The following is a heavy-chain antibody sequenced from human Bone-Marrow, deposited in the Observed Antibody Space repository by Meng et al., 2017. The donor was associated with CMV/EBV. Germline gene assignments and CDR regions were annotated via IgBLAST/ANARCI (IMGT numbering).Heavy chain of an antibody. V-gene: IGHV4-39*01. CDR3: ARLIVTGTLLAWYFDH. J-gene: IGHJ2*01. D-gene: IGHD1-20*01. Sequence: SETLSLTCTASGGPISSSSYYWGWIRQPPGKGLEWLGSIYYSGRTTYKPSLKSRVTISVDTTKNQFSLKLSSVTAADTAVYYCARLIVTGTLLAWYFDHWGRGTLVTVSS. CDR2: IYYSGRT. CDR1: GGPISSSSYY.